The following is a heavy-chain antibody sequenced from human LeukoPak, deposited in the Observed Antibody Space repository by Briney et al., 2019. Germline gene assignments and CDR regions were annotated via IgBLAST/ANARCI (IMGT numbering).Heavy chain of an antibody. CDR2: ISYDGSNK. J-gene: IGHJ4*02. V-gene: IGHV3-30*18. D-gene: IGHD1-26*01. Sequence: GSLRLSCAASGFTFSSYGLHWVRQAPGKGLEWVAVISYDGSNKFCADSVKGRFTISRDNSKNTLYLQMNSLRAEDTAMYYCAKNTGTYDGLIDSWGQGTLVTVSS. CDR3: AKNTGTYDGLIDS. CDR1: GFTFSSYG.